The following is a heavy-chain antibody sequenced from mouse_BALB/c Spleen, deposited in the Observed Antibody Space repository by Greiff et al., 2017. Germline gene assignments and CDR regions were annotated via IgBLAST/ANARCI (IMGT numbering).Heavy chain of an antibody. CDR3: ARSYYYAMDY. CDR2: IYPGDGDT. CDR1: GYTFTSYW. Sequence: LLESGAELARPGASVKLSCKASGYTFTSYWMQWVQQRPGQGLEWIGAIYPGDGDTRYTQKFKGKATLTADKSSSTAYMQLSSLASEDSAVYYCARSYYYAMDYWGQGTSVTVSS. V-gene: IGHV1-87*01. J-gene: IGHJ4*01.